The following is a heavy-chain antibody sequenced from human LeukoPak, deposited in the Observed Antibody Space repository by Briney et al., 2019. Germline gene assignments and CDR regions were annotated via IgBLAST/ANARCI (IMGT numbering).Heavy chain of an antibody. D-gene: IGHD5-24*01. CDR2: IIPIFGTA. J-gene: IGHJ6*02. Sequence: SVKVSCKASGGTFSSYAISWVRQAPGQGLEWMGGIIPIFGTANYAQKFQGRVTITADKSTSTAYMELSSLRSEDTAVYYCARRWLRNHYYYYGMDVWGQGTTVTVSS. CDR3: ARRWLRNHYYYYGMDV. CDR1: GGTFSSYA. V-gene: IGHV1-69*06.